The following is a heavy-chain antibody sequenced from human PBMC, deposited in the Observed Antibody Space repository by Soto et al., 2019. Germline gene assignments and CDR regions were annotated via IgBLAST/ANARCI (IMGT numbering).Heavy chain of an antibody. D-gene: IGHD3-22*01. CDR2: ISAYNGDT. Sequence: GASVKVSCKASGYTFSSYGISWVRQAPGQGLEWMGWISAYNGDTNYAQILQGRVTMTTDTSTSTAYMELRSLRSDDSAVFYCARVTAYDYDSSGPGPDAFDIWGQGTMVTVSS. CDR3: ARVTAYDYDSSGPGPDAFDI. CDR1: GYTFSSYG. V-gene: IGHV1-18*01. J-gene: IGHJ3*02.